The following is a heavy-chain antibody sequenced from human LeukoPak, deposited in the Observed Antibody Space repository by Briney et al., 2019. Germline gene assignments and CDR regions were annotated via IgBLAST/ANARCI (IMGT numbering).Heavy chain of an antibody. CDR3: ARHRSSGWFYFDY. V-gene: IGHV4-59*08. J-gene: IGHJ4*02. CDR2: IYYSGST. CDR1: GGSISGFY. D-gene: IGHD6-19*01. Sequence: SETLSLTCTVSGGSISGFYWSWIQQPPGKGLEWVGYIYYSGSTNYNPSLKSRVTISVDTSKNQFSLKLSSVTAADTAVYYCARHRSSGWFYFDYWGQGTLVTVSS.